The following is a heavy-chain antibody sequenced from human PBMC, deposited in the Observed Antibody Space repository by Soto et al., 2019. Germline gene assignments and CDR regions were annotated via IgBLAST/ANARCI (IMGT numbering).Heavy chain of an antibody. J-gene: IGHJ4*02. D-gene: IGHD5-12*01. Sequence: QMQLVQSGPEVKKPGTSVKVSCKASGFTFTSSAVQWVRQARGQRLEWIGWIVVGSGNTNYAQKFQERVTITRDMSTSTAYMELSSLRSEDTAVYYCAAGGSRNGYDSGGYWGQGTLVTVSS. V-gene: IGHV1-58*01. CDR1: GFTFTSSA. CDR3: AAGGSRNGYDSGGY. CDR2: IVVGSGNT.